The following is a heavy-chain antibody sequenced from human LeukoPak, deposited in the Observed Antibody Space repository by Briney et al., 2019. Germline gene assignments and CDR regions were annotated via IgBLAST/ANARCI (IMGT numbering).Heavy chain of an antibody. CDR3: ARANHWFGELGWIDP. CDR1: GYTFTTYA. CDR2: INTNTGNP. V-gene: IGHV7-4-1*02. Sequence: GASVKVSCKASGYTFTTYAMNWVRQAPGQGLEWMGWINTNTGNPTYAQGFTGRFVFSLDTSVSTAYLQINSVKADDTAVYYCARANHWFGELGWIDPWGQGTQVTVSS. D-gene: IGHD3-10*01. J-gene: IGHJ5*02.